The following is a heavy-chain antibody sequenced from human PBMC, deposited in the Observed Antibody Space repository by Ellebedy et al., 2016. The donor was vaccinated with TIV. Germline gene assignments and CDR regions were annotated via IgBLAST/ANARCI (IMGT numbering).Heavy chain of an antibody. Sequence: MPSETLSLTCTVSGGSISSSSYYWGWIRQPPGKGLEWIGSIYYSGSTYYNPSLKSRVTISVDTSKNQFSLKLSSVTAADTAVYYCARLEYSSGWYEVYWGQGTLVTVSS. CDR3: ARLEYSSGWYEVY. V-gene: IGHV4-39*07. CDR2: IYYSGST. J-gene: IGHJ4*02. CDR1: GGSISSSSYY. D-gene: IGHD6-19*01.